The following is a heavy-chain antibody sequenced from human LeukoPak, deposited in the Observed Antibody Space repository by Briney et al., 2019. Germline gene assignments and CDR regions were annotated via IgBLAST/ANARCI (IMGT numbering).Heavy chain of an antibody. J-gene: IGHJ5*02. D-gene: IGHD1-7*01. V-gene: IGHV3-33*01. CDR1: GFTFSNYG. Sequence: GGSLRLSCAASGFTFSNYGMHWVRQAPGKGLEWVAVIWYDGSNKYCADSVKGRFTISRDNSKNTLYLQINSLRAEGTAMYYCARELPPVVNYRFDHWGQGTLVTVSS. CDR2: IWYDGSNK. CDR3: ARELPPVVNYRFDH.